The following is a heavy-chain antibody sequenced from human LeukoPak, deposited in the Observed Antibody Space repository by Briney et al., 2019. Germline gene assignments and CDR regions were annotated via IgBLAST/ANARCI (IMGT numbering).Heavy chain of an antibody. J-gene: IGHJ6*02. V-gene: IGHV3-21*01. D-gene: IGHD3-22*01. CDR1: GFTFSSYS. CDR3: ARPTKYYYDSSGYYYYYYGMDV. CDR2: ISSSSSYI. Sequence: KTGGSLRLSCAASGFTFSSYSMNWVRQAPGKGLEWVSSISSSSSYIYYADSVKGRFTISRDNAKNSLYLQMNSLRAEDTAVYYCARPTKYYYDSSGYYYYYYGMDVWGQGTTVTVSS.